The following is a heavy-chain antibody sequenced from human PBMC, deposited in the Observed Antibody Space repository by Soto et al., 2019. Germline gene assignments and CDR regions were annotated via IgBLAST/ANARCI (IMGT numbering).Heavy chain of an antibody. V-gene: IGHV4-39*01. CDR2: IYYSGST. CDR3: ERIQQLVEGDFDY. Sequence: TVFGGSIGGSSCYCGRISKPPGKGLEWIGSIYYSGSTYYNPSLKSRVTISVDTSKNQFSLKLSSVTAADTAVYYCERIQQLVEGDFDYWGQGTLVIVSS. J-gene: IGHJ4*02. D-gene: IGHD6-13*01. CDR1: GGSIGGSSCY.